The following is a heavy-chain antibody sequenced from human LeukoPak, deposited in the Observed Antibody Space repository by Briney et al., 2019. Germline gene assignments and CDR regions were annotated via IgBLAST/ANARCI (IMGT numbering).Heavy chain of an antibody. D-gene: IGHD3-22*01. Sequence: SSETLSLTCAVYGGSLSGYYWSWIRQPPGKGLEWIGEINHSGSTNYNPSLKSRVTISVDTSKNQFSLKLSSVTAADTAVYYCARGPFYYESHAFDIWGQGTMVTVSS. J-gene: IGHJ3*02. CDR3: ARGPFYYESHAFDI. CDR2: INHSGST. CDR1: GGSLSGYY. V-gene: IGHV4-34*01.